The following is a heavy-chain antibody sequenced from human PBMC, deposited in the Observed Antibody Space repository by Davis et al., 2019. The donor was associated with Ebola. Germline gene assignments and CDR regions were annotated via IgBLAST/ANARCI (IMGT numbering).Heavy chain of an antibody. CDR3: AREPSIVVVVAVDY. D-gene: IGHD2-15*01. J-gene: IGHJ4*02. Sequence: PGGSLRLSCAASGFTFSSYSMNWVRQAPGKGLEWVSSISSSSSYIYYADSVKGRFTISRDNAKNSLYLQMNSLRAEDTAVYYCAREPSIVVVVAVDYWGQGTLVTVSS. CDR2: ISSSSSYI. CDR1: GFTFSSYS. V-gene: IGHV3-21*01.